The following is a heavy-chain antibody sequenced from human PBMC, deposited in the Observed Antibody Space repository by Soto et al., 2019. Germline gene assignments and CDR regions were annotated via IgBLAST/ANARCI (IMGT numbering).Heavy chain of an antibody. CDR2: IGTTGDT. CDR1: GFTFSSFD. Sequence: LRLSCVASGFTFSSFDMHWVRQPSGEGLEWVSTIGTTGDTYSPVSLQGRFTVSRDSAKNSFYLQMNSLRAGDTAVYYCARGTHGRPLDFWGQGTMVTVSS. D-gene: IGHD1-1*01. J-gene: IGHJ4*02. CDR3: ARGTHGRPLDF. V-gene: IGHV3-13*01.